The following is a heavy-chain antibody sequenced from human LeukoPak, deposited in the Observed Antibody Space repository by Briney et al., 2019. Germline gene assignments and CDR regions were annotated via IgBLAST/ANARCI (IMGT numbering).Heavy chain of an antibody. J-gene: IGHJ4*02. CDR2: ISDYNGNK. D-gene: IGHD6-13*01. CDR1: GYTFTSYG. CDR3: ARDKRQQLELDY. Sequence: GASVKVSCKASGYTFTSYGIGWVRQAPGQGLEWMGWISDYNGNKNYAQKPQGRVTMTTDTYTSTAYMELRSLRSDDTAVYYCARDKRQQLELDYWGQGTLVTVSS. V-gene: IGHV1-18*01.